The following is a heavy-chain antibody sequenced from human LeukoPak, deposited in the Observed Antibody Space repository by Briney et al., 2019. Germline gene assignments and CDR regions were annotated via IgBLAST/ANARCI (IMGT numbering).Heavy chain of an antibody. D-gene: IGHD3-10*01. Sequence: SETLSLTCTVSGGSISSYYWSWLRHPPRKGLEGIGYIYYSGSTNYNPSLKGRVTISVDTSKNQFSLKLSSVTAADTAVYYCARDPGGPRALFDYWGQGTLVTVSS. J-gene: IGHJ4*02. V-gene: IGHV4-59*01. CDR3: ARDPGGPRALFDY. CDR2: IYYSGST. CDR1: GGSISSYY.